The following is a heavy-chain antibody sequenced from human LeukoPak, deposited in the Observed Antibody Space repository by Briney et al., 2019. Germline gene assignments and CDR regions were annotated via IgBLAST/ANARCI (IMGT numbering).Heavy chain of an antibody. J-gene: IGHJ4*02. V-gene: IGHV3-21*01. D-gene: IGHD6-13*01. Sequence: GGSLRLSCAASGFTFSSYSMNWVRQAPGKGLEWVSSISSSSSYKYYADSVKGRFTISRDNAKNSLYLQMNSLRAEDTAVYYCARGPYSSSWYDYFDYWGQGTLVTVSS. CDR1: GFTFSSYS. CDR3: ARGPYSSSWYDYFDY. CDR2: ISSSSSYK.